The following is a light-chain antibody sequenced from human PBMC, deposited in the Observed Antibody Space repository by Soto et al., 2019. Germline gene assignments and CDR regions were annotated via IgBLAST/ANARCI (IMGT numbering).Light chain of an antibody. CDR3: QQYDKWPLT. Sequence: EIVMTQSPATLSVSPGERATLSCRASQSVNSHVDWYQQIPGQPPRLLIYAASTRATGIPARFSGSGSGTEFTLTISSLQSEDFAVYYCQQYDKWPLTFGGGTKVEIK. CDR1: QSVNSH. V-gene: IGKV3-15*01. J-gene: IGKJ4*01. CDR2: AAS.